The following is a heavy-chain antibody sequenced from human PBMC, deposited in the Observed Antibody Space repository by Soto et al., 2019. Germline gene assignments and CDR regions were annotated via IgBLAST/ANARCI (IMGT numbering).Heavy chain of an antibody. D-gene: IGHD3-16*01. Sequence: EVQLVESGGGLVQPGGSLRLSCAASGFTFSDHYMDWVRQAPGKGLEWVGRTRNKANSYTTEYAASVKGRFTISRDDSXNSLYLQMNSLKTEDTAVYYCARGGRWDYYYGMDVWGQGTTVTVSS. CDR2: TRNKANSYTT. CDR3: ARGGRWDYYYGMDV. V-gene: IGHV3-72*01. CDR1: GFTFSDHY. J-gene: IGHJ6*02.